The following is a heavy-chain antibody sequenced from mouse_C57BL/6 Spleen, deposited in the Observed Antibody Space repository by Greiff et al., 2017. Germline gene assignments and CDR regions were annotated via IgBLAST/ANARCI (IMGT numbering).Heavy chain of an antibody. CDR2: IDPSDSET. Sequence: VQLQQPGAELVRPGSSVKLSCKASGYTFTSYWMHWVKQRPIQGLEWIGNIDPSDSETHYNQKFKDKATLTVDKSSSTAYMQLSSLTSEDSAVYYCARTGYAPTSWFAYWGQGTLVTVSA. J-gene: IGHJ3*01. CDR1: GYTFTSYW. D-gene: IGHD3-1*01. CDR3: ARTGYAPTSWFAY. V-gene: IGHV1-52*01.